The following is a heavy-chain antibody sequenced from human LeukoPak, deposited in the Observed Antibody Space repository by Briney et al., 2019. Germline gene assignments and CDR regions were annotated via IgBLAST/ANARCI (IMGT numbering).Heavy chain of an antibody. J-gene: IGHJ4*02. Sequence: GGSLRLSCAASGFTFSSYAMHWVRQAPGKGLEWVAVISYDGSNKYYADSVKGRFTISRDNSKNTLYLQMNSLRAEDTAVYYCARGTPGYSGSFLVDYWDQGTLVTVSS. CDR2: ISYDGSNK. D-gene: IGHD1-26*01. CDR3: ARGTPGYSGSFLVDY. CDR1: GFTFSSYA. V-gene: IGHV3-30*04.